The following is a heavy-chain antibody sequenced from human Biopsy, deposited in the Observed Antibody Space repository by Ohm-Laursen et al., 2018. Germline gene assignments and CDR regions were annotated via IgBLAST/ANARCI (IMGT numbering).Heavy chain of an antibody. V-gene: IGHV1-69*13. Sequence: SVKVSCKASGGTFITYGFNWVRQAPGQGLEWMGGIIPMFGPATHAQKFQGRLTITADEFTDTAYMELRSLRSEDTAVYYCAPQTPRDPDILTGAYHYDMAVWGQGTTVTVSS. J-gene: IGHJ6*02. CDR3: APQTPRDPDILTGAYHYDMAV. CDR1: GGTFITYG. CDR2: IIPMFGPA. D-gene: IGHD3-9*01.